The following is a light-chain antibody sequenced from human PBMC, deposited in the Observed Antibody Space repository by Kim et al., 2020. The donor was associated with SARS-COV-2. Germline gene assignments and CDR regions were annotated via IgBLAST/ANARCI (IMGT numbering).Light chain of an antibody. V-gene: IGLV1-40*01. J-gene: IGLJ2*01. CDR3: LSHGSSLSVA. CDR2: CNT. Sequence: GPRVTISRTRSSSNFGAPFDVHWYQQLPGSVPKRLIYCNTNRPSGVPDRFSGSKSGTSASLAITGLQAEDEADYYCLSHGSSLSVAFGGGTQLTVL. CDR1: SSNFGAPFD.